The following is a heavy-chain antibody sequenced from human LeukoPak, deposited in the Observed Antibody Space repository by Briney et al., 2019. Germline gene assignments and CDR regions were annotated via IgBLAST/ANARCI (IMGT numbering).Heavy chain of an antibody. CDR1: GGSISSYY. V-gene: IGHV4-59*12. Sequence: SETLSLTCTVSGGSISSYYWSWIRQPPGKGLEWIGYIYYSGSTNYNPSLKSRVTISVDTSKNQFSLKLNSVTPEDTAVYYCAREPYYYDHTGFHPRYLDSWGQGALVFVSS. J-gene: IGHJ4*02. D-gene: IGHD3-22*01. CDR2: IYYSGST. CDR3: AREPYYYDHTGFHPRYLDS.